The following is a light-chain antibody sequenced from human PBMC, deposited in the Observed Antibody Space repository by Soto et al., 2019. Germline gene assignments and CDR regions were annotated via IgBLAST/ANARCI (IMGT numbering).Light chain of an antibody. J-gene: IGKJ1*01. CDR3: QQYNTFSWT. Sequence: DIQMNQSPSSLSASVGDRVTITCRASQSISSWLAWYQQKPGKAPKLLIYKAASLESGVPSRFSGSGSGPEFPLTISSLQPDDFATYYCQQYNTFSWTFGQGTKVEIK. V-gene: IGKV1-5*03. CDR2: KAA. CDR1: QSISSW.